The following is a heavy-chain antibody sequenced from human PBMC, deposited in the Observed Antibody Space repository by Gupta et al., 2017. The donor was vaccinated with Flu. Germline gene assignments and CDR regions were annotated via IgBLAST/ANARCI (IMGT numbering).Heavy chain of an antibody. D-gene: IGHD7-27*01. V-gene: IGHV1-3*01. Sequence: QVQLVQPGAEVRNPGASVKISCETSGYTFAWYAVHWVRQAPGQRPEWMGWIHGGDGRTEYSQKFQGRFTITRDTTASTAHMELSRLRFEDTAIYYCARNRGTGDLDHWGQGTLVTVSS. CDR2: IHGGDGRT. CDR1: GYTFAWYA. J-gene: IGHJ4*01. CDR3: ARNRGTGDLDH.